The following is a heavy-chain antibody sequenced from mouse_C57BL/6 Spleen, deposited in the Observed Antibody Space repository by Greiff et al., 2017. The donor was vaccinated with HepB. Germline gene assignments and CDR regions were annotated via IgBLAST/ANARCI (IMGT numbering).Heavy chain of an antibody. CDR3: ARRDDYDSAWFAY. Sequence: QVQLQQPGAELVKPGASVKMSCKASGYTFTSYWITWVKQRPGQGLEWIGDIYPGSGSTNYNEKFKSKATLTVDTSSSTAYMQLSSLTSEDSAVYYCARRDDYDSAWFAYWGQGTLVTVS. CDR2: IYPGSGST. CDR1: GYTFTSYW. J-gene: IGHJ3*01. V-gene: IGHV1-55*01. D-gene: IGHD2-4*01.